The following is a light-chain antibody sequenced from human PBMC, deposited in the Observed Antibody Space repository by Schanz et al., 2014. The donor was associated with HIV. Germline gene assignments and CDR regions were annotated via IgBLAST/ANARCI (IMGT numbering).Light chain of an antibody. J-gene: IGLJ1*01. V-gene: IGLV2-14*03. CDR3: SSYTTSRTLV. Sequence: QSTLTQPASVSGSPGQSITISCTGTSSDVGGYNYVSWYQQHPGKAPKLLIYDVRNRPSGVSIRFSGSKSGSTASLTISGLQAEDEADYYCSSYTTSRTLVFGTGTKLTVL. CDR2: DVR. CDR1: SSDVGGYNY.